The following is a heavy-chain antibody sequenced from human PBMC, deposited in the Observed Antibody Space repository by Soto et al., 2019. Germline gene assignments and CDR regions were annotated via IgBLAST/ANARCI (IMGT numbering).Heavy chain of an antibody. Sequence: GGSLRLSCAASGFTFSSYAMHWVRQAPGKGLEWVAVISYDGSNKYYADSVKGRFTISRDNSKNTLYLQMNSLRAEDTAVYYCARDGTWRGENNWFDPWGQGTLVTVSS. V-gene: IGHV3-30-3*01. CDR3: ARDGTWRGENNWFDP. J-gene: IGHJ5*02. D-gene: IGHD3-16*01. CDR1: GFTFSSYA. CDR2: ISYDGSNK.